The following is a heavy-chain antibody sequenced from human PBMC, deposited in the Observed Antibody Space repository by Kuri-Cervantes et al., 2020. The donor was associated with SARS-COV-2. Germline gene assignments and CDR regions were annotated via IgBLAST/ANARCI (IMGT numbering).Heavy chain of an antibody. Sequence: GESLKISCAASGFTFSSCSMNWVRQAPGKGLEWVSSTSSSSSYIYYADSVKGRFTISRDNAKNSLYLQMNSLRAEDTAVYYCARVRRYFDWSPDYWGQGTLVTVSS. CDR3: ARVRRYFDWSPDY. J-gene: IGHJ4*02. V-gene: IGHV3-21*01. CDR1: GFTFSSCS. CDR2: TSSSSSYI. D-gene: IGHD3-9*01.